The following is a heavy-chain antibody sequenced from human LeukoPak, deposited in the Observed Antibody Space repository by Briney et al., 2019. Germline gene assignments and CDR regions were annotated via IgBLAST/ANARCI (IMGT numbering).Heavy chain of an antibody. CDR3: ARDQSRGQWLLIY. CDR2: ISYDGSNK. CDR1: GFTFSSYA. D-gene: IGHD3-22*01. J-gene: IGHJ4*02. V-gene: IGHV3-30-3*01. Sequence: PGRSLRLSCAASGFTFSSYAMHWVRQAPGMGLEWVAVISYDGSNKYYADSVKGRFTISRDNSKNTLYLQMNSLRAEDTAVYYCARDQSRGQWLLIYWGQGTLVTVSS.